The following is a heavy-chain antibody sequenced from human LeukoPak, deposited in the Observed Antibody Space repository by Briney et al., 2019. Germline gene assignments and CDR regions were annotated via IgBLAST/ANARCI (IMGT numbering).Heavy chain of an antibody. CDR3: VRDRRYYDSSGYQGFDY. J-gene: IGHJ4*02. D-gene: IGHD3-22*01. CDR1: GGSMNNYY. Sequence: PSETLSLTCTVSGGSMNNYYWSWIRQPAGKGLEWIGQIYTSGTTNYNPSLRSRVTMSVDTYKNQFSLKLSSVTAADTAVYYCVRDRRYYDSSGYQGFDYWGQGMLVTVSS. CDR2: IYTSGTT. V-gene: IGHV4-4*07.